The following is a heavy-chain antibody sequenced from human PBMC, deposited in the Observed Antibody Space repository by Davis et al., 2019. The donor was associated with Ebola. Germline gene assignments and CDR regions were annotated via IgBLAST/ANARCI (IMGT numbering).Heavy chain of an antibody. CDR1: GYTFTSYG. D-gene: IGHD3-3*01. CDR2: INPHNGNT. J-gene: IGHJ4*02. Sequence: ASVKVSCKASGYTFTSYGISWVRQAPGQGLEWMGWINPHNGNTNYAQNVQGRVTMTTDTATSTAYMEVGSLRSDDTAVYFCARAQFTTTSDHWGQGTLVTVSS. CDR3: ARAQFTTTSDH. V-gene: IGHV1-18*04.